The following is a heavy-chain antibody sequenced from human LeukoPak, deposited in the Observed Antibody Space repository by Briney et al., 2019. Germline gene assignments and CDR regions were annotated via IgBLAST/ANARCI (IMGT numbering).Heavy chain of an antibody. CDR2: ISGSGGST. V-gene: IGHV3-23*01. CDR1: GISLSNYG. J-gene: IGHJ4*02. CDR3: VSFYETY. D-gene: IGHD2/OR15-2a*01. Sequence: PGGSLRLSCTASGISLSNYGMSWVRQAPGKGLEWVSAISGSGGSTYYADSVKGRFTISKDNAKNTVYLQMNSLRAEDTAVYYCVSFYETYWGRGTLVTVSS.